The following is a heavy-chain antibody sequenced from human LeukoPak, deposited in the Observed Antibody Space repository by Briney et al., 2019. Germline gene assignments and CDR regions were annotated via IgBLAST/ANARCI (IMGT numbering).Heavy chain of an antibody. CDR3: AGHRYYYRSGSYYGAPYYMDV. CDR1: GGSISSSSYY. Sequence: PSETLSLTCTVSGGSISSSSYYWGWIRQPPGKGLEWIGSIYYSGSTYYNPSLKSRVTISVDTSKNQFSLKLSSVTAADTAVYYGAGHRYYYRSGSYYGAPYYMDVWGKGTTVTISS. V-gene: IGHV4-39*01. J-gene: IGHJ6*03. D-gene: IGHD3-10*01. CDR2: IYYSGST.